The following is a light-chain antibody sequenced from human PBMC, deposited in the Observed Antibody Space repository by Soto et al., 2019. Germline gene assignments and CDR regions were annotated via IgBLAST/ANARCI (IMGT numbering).Light chain of an antibody. CDR1: QSVSSY. CDR2: DTS. Sequence: EIVLTQSPATLSLSPGERATLSCRASQSVSSYLAWYQQKPGQAPRLLIYDTSNRATGIPARFSGSGSGTDFTLSISNLEPEDFAVYYCQQRRNRPLTFGGGTKVDIK. J-gene: IGKJ4*01. CDR3: QQRRNRPLT. V-gene: IGKV3-11*01.